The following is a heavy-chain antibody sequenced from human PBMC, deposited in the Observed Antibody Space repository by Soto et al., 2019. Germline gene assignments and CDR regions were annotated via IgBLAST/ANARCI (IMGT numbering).Heavy chain of an antibody. J-gene: IGHJ6*02. Sequence: SVKVSCKASGGTFSSYAISWVRQAPGQGLEWMGGIIPIFGTANYAQKFQGRVTITADESTSTAYMELSSLRSEDTAVYYCAGVVPAAIHYYYGMDVRGQGTTVTVSS. V-gene: IGHV1-69*13. CDR3: AGVVPAAIHYYYGMDV. CDR2: IIPIFGTA. CDR1: GGTFSSYA. D-gene: IGHD2-2*01.